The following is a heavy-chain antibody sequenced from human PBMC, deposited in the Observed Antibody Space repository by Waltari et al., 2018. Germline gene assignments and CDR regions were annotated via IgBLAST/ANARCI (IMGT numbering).Heavy chain of an antibody. V-gene: IGHV4-39*01. D-gene: IGHD6-19*01. CDR1: GGSISSSSYY. CDR2: IYYSGST. Sequence: QLQLQESGPGLVKPSETLSLTCTVSGGSISSSSYYWGWIRQPPGKGLEWIGSIYYSGSTCYKSSPKSGVTISGDTSKNQFPLNLGSGTAAGTAVYYWARGAGGSGWYYFDYWGQGTLVTVSS. J-gene: IGHJ4*02. CDR3: ARGAGGSGWYYFDY.